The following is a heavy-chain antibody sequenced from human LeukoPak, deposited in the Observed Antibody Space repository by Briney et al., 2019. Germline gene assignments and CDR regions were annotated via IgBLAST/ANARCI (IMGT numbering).Heavy chain of an antibody. D-gene: IGHD3-16*02. CDR2: ISSSSSYI. V-gene: IGHV3-21*01. J-gene: IGHJ6*03. CDR3: ARDLLGYNYHYMDV. Sequence: GGSLRLSCAASGFTFSSYSMNWVRQAPGKGLEWVSSISSSSSYIYYADSVKGRFTISRDNAKNSLFLQMNSLRAEDTAIYYCARDLLGYNYHYMDVWGKGTTVTVSS. CDR1: GFTFSSYS.